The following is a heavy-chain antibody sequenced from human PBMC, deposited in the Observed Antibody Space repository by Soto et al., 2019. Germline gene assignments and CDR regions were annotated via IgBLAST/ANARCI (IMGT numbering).Heavy chain of an antibody. CDR3: ASSRHGKYDY. CDR2: IGTAGDT. CDR1: GFTFSSYD. Sequence: GGSLRLSCAASGFTFSSYDMHWVRQATGKGLEWVSAIGTAGDTYYPGSVKGRLTISRENAKNSLYLQMNSLRAEDTAVYYCASSRHGKYDYWGQGTLVTVSS. V-gene: IGHV3-13*01. J-gene: IGHJ4*02.